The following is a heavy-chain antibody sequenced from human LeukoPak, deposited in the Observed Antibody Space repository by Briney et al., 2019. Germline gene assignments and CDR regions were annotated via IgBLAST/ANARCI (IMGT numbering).Heavy chain of an antibody. CDR3: ARLVLGATAYFDC. V-gene: IGHV4-59*08. D-gene: IGHD1-26*01. CDR2: IHYSGST. J-gene: IGHJ4*02. CDR1: DGSISSYY. Sequence: PSETLSLTCTVSDGSISSYYWTWIRQPPGKGLEWIGYIHYSGSTNYNPSLKNRVTISVDKSKNQFSLKLSSVTAADTAVYYCARLVLGATAYFDCWGQGTLVTVSS.